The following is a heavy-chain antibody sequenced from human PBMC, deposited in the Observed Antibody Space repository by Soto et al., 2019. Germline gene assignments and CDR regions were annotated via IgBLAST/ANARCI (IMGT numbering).Heavy chain of an antibody. CDR3: ARDPARLQRSFHRFDP. D-gene: IGHD6-6*01. V-gene: IGHV1-18*01. CDR2: ISAYNGNT. J-gene: IGHJ5*02. CDR1: GYTFTSYG. Sequence: SVKVSCKASGYTFTSYGIIWVRQAPGQGLEWMGWISAYNGNTNYAQKLQGRVTMTTDTSTSTAYMELRRLRSDDTAVYYCARDPARLQRSFHRFDPWGQGALVTVSS.